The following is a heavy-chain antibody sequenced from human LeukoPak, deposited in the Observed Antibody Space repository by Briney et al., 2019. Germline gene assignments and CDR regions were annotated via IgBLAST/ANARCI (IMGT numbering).Heavy chain of an antibody. CDR1: GYSVTTYG. CDR3: ARGVSARWVDY. V-gene: IGHV1-18*01. CDR2: ISFYNGNT. Sequence: ASVKVSCKASGYSVTTYGIAWVRQASGRGLEWMGWISFYNGNTKYAQKYQGRVTMTTDTSTSTAYMELRSLRSDDTAVYYCARGVSARWVDYWGQGTLVTVLS. J-gene: IGHJ4*02. D-gene: IGHD4/OR15-4a*01.